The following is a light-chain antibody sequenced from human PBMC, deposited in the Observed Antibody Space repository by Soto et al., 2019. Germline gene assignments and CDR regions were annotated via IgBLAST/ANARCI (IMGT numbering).Light chain of an antibody. J-gene: IGLJ1*01. V-gene: IGLV1-47*01. CDR2: NNN. CDR1: RSNIGSNY. CDR3: VAWDDSLSGHV. Sequence: QSVLTQPPSASGTPGQRVTISCSGSRSNIGSNYVYWYQQLPGTAPKLLIYNNNQRPSGVPDPFSGSKSGTSASLAISGLTSEDEVDHYCVAWDDSLSGHVFGSGTKLTVL.